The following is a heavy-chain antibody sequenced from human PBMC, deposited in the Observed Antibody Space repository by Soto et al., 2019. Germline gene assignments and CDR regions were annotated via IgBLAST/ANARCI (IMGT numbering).Heavy chain of an antibody. J-gene: IGHJ6*03. CDR1: GFTFSSYW. V-gene: IGHV3-7*01. D-gene: IGHD3-10*01. CDR2: IKQDGSEK. CDR3: VTMVRGVTPDYYYYYYMDV. Sequence: PGGSLRLSCAASGFTFSSYWMSWVRQAPGKGLEWVANIKQDGSEKYYVDYVKGRFTISRDNAKNSLYLQMNSLRAEDTAVYYCVTMVRGVTPDYYYYYYMDVWGKGTTVTVSS.